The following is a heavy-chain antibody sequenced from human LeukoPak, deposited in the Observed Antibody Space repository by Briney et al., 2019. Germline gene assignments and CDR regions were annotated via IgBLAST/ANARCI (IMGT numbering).Heavy chain of an antibody. J-gene: IGHJ5*02. V-gene: IGHV4-34*01. CDR3: ARGRRRLNVVVVPAAMENWFDP. CDR2: INHSGST. Sequence: PSETLSLTCAVYGGSFSGYYWSWIRQPPGKGLEWIGEINHSGSTNYNPSLKSRVTISVDTSKNQFSLKLSSVTAADTAVYYCARGRRRLNVVVVPAAMENWFDPWGQGTLVTVSS. CDR1: GGSFSGYY. D-gene: IGHD2-2*01.